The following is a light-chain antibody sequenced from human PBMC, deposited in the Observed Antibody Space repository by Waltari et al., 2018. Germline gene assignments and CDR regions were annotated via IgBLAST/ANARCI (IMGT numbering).Light chain of an antibody. CDR3: QQANSFPFT. V-gene: IGKV1D-12*01. CDR1: QGISSW. Sequence: DILMNQSPSSASASVGDTVTITCRASQGISSWLAWYQQKRGKAPRLLMYAASNLQSGVPSRFSGSGSGTDFTLTISSLQPEDFATYYCQQANSFPFTFGPGTKVDIK. J-gene: IGKJ3*01. CDR2: AAS.